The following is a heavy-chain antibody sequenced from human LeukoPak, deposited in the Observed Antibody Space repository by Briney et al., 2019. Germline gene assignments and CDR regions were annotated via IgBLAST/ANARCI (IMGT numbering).Heavy chain of an antibody. J-gene: IGHJ4*02. CDR2: INTDGSST. D-gene: IGHD6-13*01. CDR3: AKDVDAAAGAHLDY. V-gene: IGHV3-74*01. CDR1: GFTFSSYW. Sequence: GGSLRLSCAASGFTFSSYWMHWVRQAPGKGLVWVSRINTDGSSTSYADSVKGRFTISRDNSKNTLYLQMNSLRAEDTAVYYCAKDVDAAAGAHLDYWGQGTLVTVSS.